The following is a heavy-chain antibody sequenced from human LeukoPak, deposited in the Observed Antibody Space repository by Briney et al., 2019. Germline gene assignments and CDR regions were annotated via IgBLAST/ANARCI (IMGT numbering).Heavy chain of an antibody. CDR1: GGSISSSSYY. J-gene: IGHJ4*02. CDR3: ARHAAYLYDSSGYYDY. Sequence: PSETQSLTCTVSGGSISSSSYYWAWIRQPPGKGLEWIGSIYYSGSTYYKSSLKSRVTISVDTSKNQFSLKLSSVTVADTAVYYCARHAAYLYDSSGYYDYWGQGILVTVSS. D-gene: IGHD3-22*01. CDR2: IYYSGST. V-gene: IGHV4-39*01.